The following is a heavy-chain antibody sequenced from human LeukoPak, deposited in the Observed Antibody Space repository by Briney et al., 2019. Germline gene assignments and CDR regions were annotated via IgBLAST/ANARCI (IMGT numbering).Heavy chain of an antibody. CDR3: ARHTYDSLTGSEDAFDI. D-gene: IGHD3-9*01. Sequence: QPGGSLRLSCAASGFTFSHYWMHWVRQAPGKGLEWVANINQNESEKYYVDSVKGRFTISRDNAKNSLFLQMNSLRAEDTAVYYCARHTYDSLTGSEDAFDIWGQGTMVTISS. V-gene: IGHV3-7*01. J-gene: IGHJ3*02. CDR2: INQNESEK. CDR1: GFTFSHYW.